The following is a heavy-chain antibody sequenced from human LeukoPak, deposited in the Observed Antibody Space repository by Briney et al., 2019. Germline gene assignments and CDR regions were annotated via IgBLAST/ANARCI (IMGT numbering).Heavy chain of an antibody. V-gene: IGHV4-59*11. CDR1: GGSISSHY. CDR2: IYYSGST. Sequence: PSETLSLTCTVSGGSISSHYWSWIRQPPAKGLEWIGYIYYSGSTNYNPSLKSRVTISVDTSKNQFSLKLSSVTAADTAVYYCARLRRAFDFWGEGTLVTVSS. D-gene: IGHD3-10*01. CDR3: ARLRRAFDF. J-gene: IGHJ4*02.